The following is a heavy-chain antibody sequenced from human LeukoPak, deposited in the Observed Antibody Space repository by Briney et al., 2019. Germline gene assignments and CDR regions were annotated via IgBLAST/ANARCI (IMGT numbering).Heavy chain of an antibody. CDR2: IHHAGDT. CDR1: GGSFTASY. CDR3: ARVTGGGNVAYWYFDL. Sequence: SEPLSLTFGVDGGSFTASYWSWIRQSTGKGLEWIGEIHHAGDTNYNPSLKSRVTISLDIYKAQFSLNLKSVTAADTAVYYCARVTGGGNVAYWYFDLWGRGTLVTVSS. J-gene: IGHJ2*01. D-gene: IGHD4-23*01. V-gene: IGHV4-34*01.